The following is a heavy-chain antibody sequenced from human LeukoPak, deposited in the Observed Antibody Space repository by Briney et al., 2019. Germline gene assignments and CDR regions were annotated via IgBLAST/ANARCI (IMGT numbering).Heavy chain of an antibody. Sequence: SETLSLTCTVSGGSISSSSYYWGWIRQPPGKGLEWIGSIYYSGSTYYNPSLKSRVTISVDTSKNQFSLKLSSVTAADTAVYYCARGGPYYYDSSGYNLDYWGQGTLVTVSS. CDR2: IYYSGST. J-gene: IGHJ4*02. CDR3: ARGGPYYYDSSGYNLDY. V-gene: IGHV4-39*07. D-gene: IGHD3-22*01. CDR1: GGSISSSSYY.